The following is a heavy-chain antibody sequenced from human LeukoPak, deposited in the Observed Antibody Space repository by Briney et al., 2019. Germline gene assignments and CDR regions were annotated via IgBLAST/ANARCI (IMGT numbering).Heavy chain of an antibody. J-gene: IGHJ4*02. V-gene: IGHV3-21*01. D-gene: IGHD2-2*01. CDR1: GFTFSTYS. CDR3: ARDPNADGYFDY. Sequence: VRTLRLSCAASGFTFSTYSMHWVRQTPGKGLEWVSSISSSSVYIYYAGSMKGRFTISRDNAKNSLYLQMNSLRAEDTAVYYCARDPNADGYFDYWGQGTLVTVSS. CDR2: ISSSSVYI.